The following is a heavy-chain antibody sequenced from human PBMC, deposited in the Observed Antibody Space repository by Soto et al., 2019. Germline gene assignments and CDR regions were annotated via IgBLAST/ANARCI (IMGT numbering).Heavy chain of an antibody. D-gene: IGHD3-10*01. CDR3: ARFPDYYGSGSYYRWFDP. J-gene: IGHJ5*02. Sequence: SETLSLTCAVYGGSFSGYYWSWIRQPPGKGLEWIGEINHSGSTNYNPSLKSRVTISVDTSKNQFSLKLSSVTAADTAVYYCARFPDYYGSGSYYRWFDPWGQGTLVTVSS. CDR1: GGSFSGYY. V-gene: IGHV4-34*01. CDR2: INHSGST.